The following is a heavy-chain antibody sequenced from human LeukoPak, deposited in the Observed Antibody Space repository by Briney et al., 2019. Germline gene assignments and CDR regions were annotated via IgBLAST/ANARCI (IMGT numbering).Heavy chain of an antibody. V-gene: IGHV3-7*04. D-gene: IGHD1-7*01. CDR3: ARGTNSAFDP. CDR2: IKEDGSDK. CDR1: GFTLSYYW. Sequence: PGGSLRLSCAASGFTLSYYWMNWVRQAPGKGLEWVANIKEDGSDKYYVDSVKGRFTISRDSAKNSLYLQMNSLRAEDTAVYYCARGTNSAFDPWGQGTLVTVSS. J-gene: IGHJ5*02.